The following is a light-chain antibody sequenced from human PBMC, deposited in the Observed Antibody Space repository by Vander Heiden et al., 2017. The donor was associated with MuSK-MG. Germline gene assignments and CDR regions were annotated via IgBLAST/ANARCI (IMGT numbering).Light chain of an antibody. CDR3: QQSFSSYT. J-gene: IGKJ2*01. CDR1: ESIRRY. Sequence: DILMTQSPSSLSASVGDRVTITCRASESIRRYLNWYQYKPGKAPQLLIYATSSLQNGVPSRFSGIGSGTDFTLTIPALRPEDFATYYCQQSFSSYTFGPGTKVQIK. V-gene: IGKV1-39*01. CDR2: ATS.